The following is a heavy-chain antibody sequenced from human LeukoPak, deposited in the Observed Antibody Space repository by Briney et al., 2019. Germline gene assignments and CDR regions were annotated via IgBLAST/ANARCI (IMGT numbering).Heavy chain of an antibody. CDR1: GFTVNSNY. V-gene: IGHV3-66*01. J-gene: IGHJ6*03. CDR3: ARAYGDYYYYYMDV. D-gene: IGHD4-17*01. Sequence: PGGSLRLSCAASGFTVNSNYMSWVRQAPGKGLEWVSVIYSGGSTYYADSVKGRFTISRDNSKNTLYLQMNSLRAEDTAVYYCARAYGDYYYYYMDVWGKGTTVTISS. CDR2: IYSGGST.